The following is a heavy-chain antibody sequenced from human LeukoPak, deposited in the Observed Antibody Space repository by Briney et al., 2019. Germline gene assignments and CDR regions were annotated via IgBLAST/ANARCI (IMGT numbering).Heavy chain of an antibody. CDR3: ARSGGYSSPQNY. CDR1: GGTFISYA. Sequence: ASVKVSCKASGGTFISYAISWVRQAPGQGLEWMGGIIPIFGTANYAQKFQGRVTITADESTSTAYMELSSLRSEDTAVYYCARSGGYSSPQNYWGQGTLVTVSS. J-gene: IGHJ4*02. V-gene: IGHV1-69*13. CDR2: IIPIFGTA. D-gene: IGHD6-19*01.